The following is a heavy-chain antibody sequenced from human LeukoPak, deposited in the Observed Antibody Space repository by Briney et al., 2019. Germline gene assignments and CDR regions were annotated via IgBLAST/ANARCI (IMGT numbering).Heavy chain of an antibody. CDR1: GFTFSSYS. CDR3: VRVRRGNPYDVNDL. CDR2: ISSSSSYI. D-gene: IGHD5-12*01. V-gene: IGHV3-21*01. J-gene: IGHJ5*02. Sequence: MPGGSLRLSCAASGFTFSSYSMNWVRQAPGKGLEWVSSISSSSSYIYYADSVKGRFTISRDNAKNSLYLQMNSLRDDDTAVYYCVRVRRGNPYDVNDLWGQGTLVTVSS.